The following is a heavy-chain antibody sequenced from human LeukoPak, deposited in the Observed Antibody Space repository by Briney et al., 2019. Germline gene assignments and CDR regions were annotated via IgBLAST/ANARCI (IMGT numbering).Heavy chain of an antibody. CDR3: ARSYGDKSASDY. CDR2: IYYSGSA. J-gene: IGHJ4*02. Sequence: SETLSLTCTVSGDSISIYYWSWIRQPPGKGLEWIGYIYYSGSANYNPSLRSRVTMSVDTSKNQFSLRLSSVTAADTAVYYCARSYGDKSASDYWGQGTLVTVSS. CDR1: GDSISIYY. D-gene: IGHD4-23*01. V-gene: IGHV4-59*01.